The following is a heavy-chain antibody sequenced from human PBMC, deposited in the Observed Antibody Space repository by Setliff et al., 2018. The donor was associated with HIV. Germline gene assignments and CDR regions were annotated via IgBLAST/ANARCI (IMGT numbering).Heavy chain of an antibody. Sequence: PSETLSLTCTVSGGSISSGSYYWSWIRQPAGKGLEWIGHIYTSGSTYYNPSLKSRVTISVDTSKNQFSLKLTSVTAADMGVYYCARGRKKTLAVSGTRYFDFWGQGTLVTVSS. D-gene: IGHD6-19*01. CDR3: ARGRKKTLAVSGTRYFDF. CDR2: IYTSGST. V-gene: IGHV4-61*09. J-gene: IGHJ4*02. CDR1: GGSISSGSYY.